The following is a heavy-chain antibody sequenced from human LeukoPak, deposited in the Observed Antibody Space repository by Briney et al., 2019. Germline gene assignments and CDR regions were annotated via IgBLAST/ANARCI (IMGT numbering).Heavy chain of an antibody. J-gene: IGHJ4*02. Sequence: SGGSLRLSCTASGFIFADHPMTWFRQAPGKGLEWVGFIRGKHYDGTTEYAASVKGRFTISRDDSKSVAYLQMNSLKTEDTAVYYCTRGNWNPGYWGQGTLVTVSS. CDR3: TRGNWNPGY. D-gene: IGHD1-20*01. CDR1: GFIFADHP. V-gene: IGHV3-49*03. CDR2: IRGKHYDGTT.